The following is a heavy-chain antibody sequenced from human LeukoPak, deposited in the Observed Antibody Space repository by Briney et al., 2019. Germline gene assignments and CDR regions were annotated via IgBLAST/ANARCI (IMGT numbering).Heavy chain of an antibody. D-gene: IGHD1-7*01. J-gene: IGHJ4*02. CDR2: IYHSGST. CDR3: AREPNQELPYFDY. Sequence: SETLSLTCAVSGYSISSGYYWGWIRQPPGKGLEWIGSIYHSGSTYYNPSLKSRVTISVDTSKNQFSLRLSSVTAADTAVYYCAREPNQELPYFDYWGQGTLVTVSS. V-gene: IGHV4-38-2*02. CDR1: GYSISSGYY.